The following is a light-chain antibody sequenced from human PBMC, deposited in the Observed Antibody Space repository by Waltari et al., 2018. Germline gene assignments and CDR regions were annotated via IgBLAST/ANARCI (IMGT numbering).Light chain of an antibody. V-gene: IGKV4-1*01. Sequence: DIVITQFPDSLAVSPGETATINCKSSQSILYGSNNKNYLAWYQQKAGQSPKLLIYWAATRESGVPDRFSASGAGTDFTLTITNLQAEDVAVYYCQQYYDVPLTFGGGTKVEI. CDR3: QQYYDVPLT. CDR2: WAA. CDR1: QSILYGSNNKNY. J-gene: IGKJ4*01.